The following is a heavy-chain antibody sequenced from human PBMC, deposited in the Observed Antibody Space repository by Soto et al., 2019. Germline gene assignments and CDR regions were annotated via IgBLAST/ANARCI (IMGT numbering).Heavy chain of an antibody. CDR2: IKQDGSEK. V-gene: IGHV3-7*04. CDR3: ARSRYLEY. J-gene: IGHJ4*02. Sequence: EVQLVESGGGLVQPGGSLRLSCAVSGFTFSNYWMSWVRQAPGKGLEWVANIKQDGSEKNYLDSVEGRFTISRDNAKNSLYLQMNSLRAEDTAVYYCARSRYLEYWGQGTLVTVSS. CDR1: GFTFSNYW. D-gene: IGHD1-20*01.